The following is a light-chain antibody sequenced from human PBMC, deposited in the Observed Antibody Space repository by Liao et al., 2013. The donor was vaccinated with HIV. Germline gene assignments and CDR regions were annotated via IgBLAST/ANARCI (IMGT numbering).Light chain of an antibody. CDR1: NIGGKS. CDR2: YDS. J-gene: IGLJ1*01. Sequence: SYVLTQPPSLSVAPGETARVTCGGNNIGGKSVHWYQQQPGQAPVLVISYDSERPSGIPERFSGSNSGNTATLTISGTQAMDEADYYCQAWDSSTAVYVFGTGTKVTVL. V-gene: IGLV3-21*01. CDR3: QAWDSSTAVYV.